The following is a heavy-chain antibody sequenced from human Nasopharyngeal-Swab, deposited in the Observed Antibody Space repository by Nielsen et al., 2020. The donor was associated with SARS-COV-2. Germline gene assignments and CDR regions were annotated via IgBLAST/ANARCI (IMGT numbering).Heavy chain of an antibody. Sequence: GESLKISCAASGFTFSSYGMHWVRQAPGKGLEWVAVISYDGSNKYYADSVKGRFTISRDNAKNSLYLQMNSLRAEDTAVYYCARDPARWQQLAYYYYGMDVWGQGTTVTVSS. J-gene: IGHJ6*02. CDR1: GFTFSSYG. CDR3: ARDPARWQQLAYYYYGMDV. D-gene: IGHD6-13*01. V-gene: IGHV3-30*03. CDR2: ISYDGSNK.